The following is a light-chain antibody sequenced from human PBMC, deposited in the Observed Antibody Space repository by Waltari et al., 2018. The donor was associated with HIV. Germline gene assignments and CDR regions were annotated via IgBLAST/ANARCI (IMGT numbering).Light chain of an antibody. Sequence: DIQMTQSPSTLSASVGDRVPITCRASQSINTWLAWYQQKPGKAPKILIYKASTLETGVQSRFSGSGSGTEFTLTISSLQPDDFATYYCQQYHTYRTFGQGTTLEL. CDR3: QQYHTYRT. CDR1: QSINTW. CDR2: KAS. J-gene: IGKJ1*01. V-gene: IGKV1-5*03.